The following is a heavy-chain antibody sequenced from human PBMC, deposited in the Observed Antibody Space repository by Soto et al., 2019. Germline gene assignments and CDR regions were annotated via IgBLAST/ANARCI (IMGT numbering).Heavy chain of an antibody. J-gene: IGHJ4*02. CDR2: INHSGST. D-gene: IGHD3-22*01. CDR3: ARSSYYYDSSGYAQSSFDY. Sequence: SETLSLTCAVYGGSFSGYYWSWIRQPPGKGLEWIGEINHSGSTNYNPSLKSRVTISVDTSKNQFSLKLSSVTAADTAVYYCARSSYYYDSSGYAQSSFDYWGQGTMVTVSS. CDR1: GGSFSGYY. V-gene: IGHV4-34*01.